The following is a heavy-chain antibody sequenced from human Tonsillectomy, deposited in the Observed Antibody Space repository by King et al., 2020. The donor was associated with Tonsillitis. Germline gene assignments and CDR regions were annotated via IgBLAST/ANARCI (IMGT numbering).Heavy chain of an antibody. CDR3: ARDSPFYDFWSGYTFDY. D-gene: IGHD3-3*01. CDR2: ISSSSSTI. CDR1: GFTFSSYS. V-gene: IGHV3-48*01. J-gene: IGHJ4*02. Sequence: VQLVESGGGLVQPGGSLRLSCAASGFTFSSYSMNWVRQAPGQGLEWVSYISSSSSTIYYADSVKGRFTISIYNAKNSLYLQMNSLRAEDTAVYYCARDSPFYDFWSGYTFDYWGQGTLVTVSS.